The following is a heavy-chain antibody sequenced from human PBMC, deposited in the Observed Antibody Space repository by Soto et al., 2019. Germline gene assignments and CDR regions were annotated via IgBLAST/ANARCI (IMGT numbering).Heavy chain of an antibody. J-gene: IGHJ4*02. CDR3: ASSIITMVRGVRTLFDY. CDR2: INHSGST. Sequence: SETLSLTCAVSGGSISSSNWWSWVRQPPGKGLEWIGEINHSGSTNYNPSLKSRVTISVDKSKNQFSLKLSSVTAADTAVYYCASSIITMVRGVRTLFDYWGQGTLVTVSS. CDR1: GGSISSSNW. D-gene: IGHD3-10*01. V-gene: IGHV4-4*02.